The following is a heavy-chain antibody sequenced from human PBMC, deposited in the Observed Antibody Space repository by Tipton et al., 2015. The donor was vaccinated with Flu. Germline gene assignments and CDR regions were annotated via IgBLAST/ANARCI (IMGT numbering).Heavy chain of an antibody. V-gene: IGHV4-39*07. D-gene: IGHD3-10*01. Sequence: LRLSCTVSGGSISSSSYYWAWIRQPPGKGLEWFGSMYSSGSTYYNPSLKSRVAISIDTSKNQFSLKLNSVTAADTAVYYCAKVSYGSGSFYSPGVDTFDVWGQGTMVTVSS. J-gene: IGHJ3*01. CDR1: GGSISSSSYY. CDR2: MYSSGST. CDR3: AKVSYGSGSFYSPGVDTFDV.